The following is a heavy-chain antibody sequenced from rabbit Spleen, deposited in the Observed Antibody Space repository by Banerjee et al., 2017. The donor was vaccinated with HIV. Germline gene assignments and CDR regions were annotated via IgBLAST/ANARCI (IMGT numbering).Heavy chain of an antibody. V-gene: IGHV1S40*01. CDR2: IVAGNTGST. J-gene: IGHJ6*01. CDR3: ARDSGSSFSSYGMDL. CDR1: GFSLSDTYY. Sequence: QSLEESGGDLVKPGASLTLTCTASGFSLSDTYYMCWVRQAPGKGLEWIACIVAGNTGSTYYASWAKGRFTISKTSSTTVTLQMTSLTAADTATYFCARDSGSSFSSYGMDLWGPGTLVTVS. D-gene: IGHD8-1*01.